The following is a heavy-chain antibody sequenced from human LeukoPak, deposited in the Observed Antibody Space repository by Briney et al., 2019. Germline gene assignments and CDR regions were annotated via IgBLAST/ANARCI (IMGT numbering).Heavy chain of an antibody. Sequence: SETLSLTCAVYGGSFSGYYWSWIRQPPGKGLEWIGEINHSGGTNYNPSLKSRVTIPVDTSKNQFSLKLSSVTAADTAVYYCASRRYYDFWSGPTDAFDIWGQGTMVTVSS. D-gene: IGHD3-3*01. CDR3: ASRRYYDFWSGPTDAFDI. CDR1: GGSFSGYY. V-gene: IGHV4-34*01. J-gene: IGHJ3*02. CDR2: INHSGGT.